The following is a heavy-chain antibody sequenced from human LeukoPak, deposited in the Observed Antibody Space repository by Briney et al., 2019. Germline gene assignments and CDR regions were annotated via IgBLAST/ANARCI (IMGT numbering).Heavy chain of an antibody. CDR2: INHSGST. J-gene: IGHJ5*02. D-gene: IGHD4-17*01. CDR3: ARRRLRGQKNWFDP. Sequence: SETLSLTCAVYGGSFSGYYWSWIRQPPGKGLEWIGEINHSGSTNYNPSLKSRVTISVDKSKNQFSLKLSSVTAADTAVYYCARRRLRGQKNWFDPWGQGTLVTVSS. V-gene: IGHV4-34*01. CDR1: GGSFSGYY.